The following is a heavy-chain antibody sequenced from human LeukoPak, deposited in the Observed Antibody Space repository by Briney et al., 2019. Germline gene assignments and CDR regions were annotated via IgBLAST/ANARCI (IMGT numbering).Heavy chain of an antibody. CDR3: ASAEPRGIIWYPS. CDR2: IYHSGST. CDR1: GGSLRGQH. Sequence: PSETLSLTCLVSGGSLRGQHWNWIRQPPGKGLEWIGEIYHSGSTNYNPSLKSRVTMSVDKSKNQFSLNLSSVTAADTAVYYCASAEPRGIIWYPSWGQGTLVTVSS. J-gene: IGHJ5*02. V-gene: IGHV4-59*11. D-gene: IGHD6-13*01.